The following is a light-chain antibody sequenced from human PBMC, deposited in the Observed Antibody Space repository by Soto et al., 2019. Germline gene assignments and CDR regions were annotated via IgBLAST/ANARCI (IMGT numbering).Light chain of an antibody. V-gene: IGKV1-39*01. Sequence: DIQMTQSPSSLSASVGDRVTITCRASQSISSYLNWYQQKPGKAHTLLIYAESSLQRGVPARFSSSGSGTDFTLTISSLQPDDFATSYCQQYYSTPGTFGPGTQVEIK. CDR2: AES. CDR3: QQYYSTPGT. CDR1: QSISSY. J-gene: IGKJ1*01.